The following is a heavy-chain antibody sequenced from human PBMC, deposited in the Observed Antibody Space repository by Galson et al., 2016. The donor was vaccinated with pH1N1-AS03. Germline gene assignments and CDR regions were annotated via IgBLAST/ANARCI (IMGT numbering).Heavy chain of an antibody. V-gene: IGHV4-59*12. D-gene: IGHD4-17*01. CDR2: FYYIANT. CDR1: GGSIGVSY. J-gene: IGHJ2*01. CDR3: AKLRRGPWYLDL. Sequence: SETLSLTCTVSGGSIGVSYWSWIRQSPGRGVEWIGYFYYIANTKYNPSLKSRVTISVDTSKNQFPLNLTSATAADTAVYYCAKLRRGPWYLDLWGRGTMVTVSS.